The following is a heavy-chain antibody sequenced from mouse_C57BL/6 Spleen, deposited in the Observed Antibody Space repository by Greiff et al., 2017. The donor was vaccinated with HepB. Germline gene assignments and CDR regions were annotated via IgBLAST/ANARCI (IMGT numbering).Heavy chain of an antibody. CDR3: ASSLYYYGGFDY. J-gene: IGHJ2*01. CDR2: IYPGSGNT. Sequence: QVHVKQSGPELVKPGASVKISCKASGYSFTSYYIHWVKQRPGQGLEWIGWIYPGSGNTKYNEKFKGKATLTADTSSSTAYMQLSSLTSEDSAVYYCASSLYYYGGFDYWGQGTTLTVSS. V-gene: IGHV1-66*01. CDR1: GYSFTSYY. D-gene: IGHD1-1*01.